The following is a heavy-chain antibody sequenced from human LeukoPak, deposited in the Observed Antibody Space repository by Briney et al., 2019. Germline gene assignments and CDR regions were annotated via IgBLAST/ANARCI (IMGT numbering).Heavy chain of an antibody. J-gene: IGHJ4*02. V-gene: IGHV3-30-3*01. CDR1: GFTFSSYA. Sequence: GRSLRLSCAASGFTFSSYAMHWVRQAPGKGLEWVAVISYDGSNKYHADSVKGRFTISRDNSKNTLYLQMNSLRAEDTAVYYCARGDYDILTGYDYWGQGTLVTVSS. CDR3: ARGDYDILTGYDY. CDR2: ISYDGSNK. D-gene: IGHD3-9*01.